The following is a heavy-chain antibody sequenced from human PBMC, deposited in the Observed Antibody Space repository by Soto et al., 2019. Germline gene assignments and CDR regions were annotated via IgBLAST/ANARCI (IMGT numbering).Heavy chain of an antibody. V-gene: IGHV1-69*04. Sequence: ASVKVSCKASGGTFSSYTISWVRQAPGQGLEWMGRIIPILGIANYAQKFQGRVTITADKSTSTAYMELSSLRSEDTAVYYCARDQDRYCSGGSCYPNDAFDIWGQGTMVTVSS. D-gene: IGHD2-15*01. CDR2: IIPILGIA. CDR3: ARDQDRYCSGGSCYPNDAFDI. J-gene: IGHJ3*02. CDR1: GGTFSSYT.